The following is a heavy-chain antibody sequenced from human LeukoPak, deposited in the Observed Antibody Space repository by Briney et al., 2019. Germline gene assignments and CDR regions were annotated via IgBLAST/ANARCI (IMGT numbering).Heavy chain of an antibody. CDR3: ARGISSGETWFDP. Sequence: ASVKVSCKASGYTFTSFDIHWVRQATGQGLEWMGWMNPDSGNTDSAQKFQGRVTMTRDTSISIAYMELSSLRSDDTAVYYCARGISSGETWFDPWGQGTLVIVSS. J-gene: IGHJ5*02. CDR1: GYTFTSFD. V-gene: IGHV1-8*01. CDR2: MNPDSGNT. D-gene: IGHD6-25*01.